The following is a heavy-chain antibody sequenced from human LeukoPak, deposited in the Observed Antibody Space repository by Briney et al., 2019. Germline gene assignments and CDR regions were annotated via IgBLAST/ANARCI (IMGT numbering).Heavy chain of an antibody. Sequence: GGSLRLSCAASGFTFSTFWMRWVRQAPGEGPVWVSRINNDGSTTNHADSVKGRFTISRDNAKNTLYLQMNSLTDDDTAVYYCATAGQYRFDNWGQGTLVTVSS. V-gene: IGHV3-74*01. CDR1: GFTFSTFW. CDR3: ATAGQYRFDN. CDR2: INNDGSTT. D-gene: IGHD6-19*01. J-gene: IGHJ5*02.